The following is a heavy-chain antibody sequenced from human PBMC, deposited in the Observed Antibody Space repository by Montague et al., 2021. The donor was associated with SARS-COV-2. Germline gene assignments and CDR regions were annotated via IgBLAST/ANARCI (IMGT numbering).Heavy chain of an antibody. D-gene: IGHD1-26*01. CDR2: IYYSGST. Sequence: LVKPTQTLSLTCTVSGVSVKNYYWSWIRQPPGKGLEWIGYIYYSGSTNYNPSLKSRVTISVDTSKNQFSLNLSSVTAADTAVYYCARHVSGSLTHFHHWGQGSLVTVSS. V-gene: IGHV4-59*08. CDR1: GVSVKNYY. CDR3: ARHVSGSLTHFHH. J-gene: IGHJ1*01.